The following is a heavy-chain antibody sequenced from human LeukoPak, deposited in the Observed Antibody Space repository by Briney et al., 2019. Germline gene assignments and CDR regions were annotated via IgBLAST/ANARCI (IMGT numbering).Heavy chain of an antibody. Sequence: GGSLRLSCAASGFTFSSYSMNWVRQAPGKGLEWVSSISSSSSYIYYADSVKGRFTISRDNAKNSLYLQMNSLRAEDTAVYHCASEYSSSSGFDYWGQGTLVTVSS. D-gene: IGHD6-6*01. CDR3: ASEYSSSSGFDY. V-gene: IGHV3-21*01. J-gene: IGHJ4*02. CDR1: GFTFSSYS. CDR2: ISSSSSYI.